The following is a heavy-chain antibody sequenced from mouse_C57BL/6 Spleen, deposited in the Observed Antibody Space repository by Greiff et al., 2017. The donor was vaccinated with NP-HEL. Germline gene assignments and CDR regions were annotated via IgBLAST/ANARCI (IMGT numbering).Heavy chain of an antibody. CDR3: ARTGGQYYFDY. CDR1: GYTFTSYG. Sequence: VKLVESGAELARPGASVKLSCKASGYTFTSYGISWVKQRTGQGLEWIGEIYPRSGNTYYNEKFKGKATLTADKSSSTAYMELRSLTSEDSAVYFCARTGGQYYFDYWGQGTTLTVSS. CDR2: IYPRSGNT. D-gene: IGHD3-1*01. J-gene: IGHJ2*01. V-gene: IGHV1-81*01.